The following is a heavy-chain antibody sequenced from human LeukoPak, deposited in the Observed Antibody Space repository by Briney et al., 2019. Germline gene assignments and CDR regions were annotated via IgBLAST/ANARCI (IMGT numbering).Heavy chain of an antibody. CDR1: GFMFNSNG. D-gene: IGHD4-17*01. CDR2: IWYDGSNK. CDR3: ARDLTVTTGSYYYYYVMDV. J-gene: IGHJ6*02. Sequence: GGSLRLSCAAYGFMFNSNGMHWVRQAPGKGLEWVAVIWYDGSNKYYGDSVEGRFTISRDNSKNTLYLQMTSLRAEDTAVYYCARDLTVTTGSYYYYYVMDVRGQGTTVTVSS. V-gene: IGHV3-33*01.